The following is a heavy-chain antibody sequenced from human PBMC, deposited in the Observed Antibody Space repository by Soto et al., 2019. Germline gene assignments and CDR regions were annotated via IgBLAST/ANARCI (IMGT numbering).Heavy chain of an antibody. D-gene: IGHD3-3*01. CDR3: ASVVTIVGVYPYSNGMDV. CDR2: INPNSGGT. J-gene: IGHJ6*02. Sequence: ASVKVSCKASGYTFTGYYMHWVRQAPGQGLEWMGWINPNSGGTNYAQKFQGRVTMTRDTSSSTAYMELSRVRSDDTAEYYCASVVTIVGVYPYSNGMDVWGRGTTVTVSS. CDR1: GYTFTGYY. V-gene: IGHV1-2*02.